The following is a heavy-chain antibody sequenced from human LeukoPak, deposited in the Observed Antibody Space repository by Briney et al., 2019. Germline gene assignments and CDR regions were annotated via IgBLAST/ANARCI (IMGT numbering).Heavy chain of an antibody. Sequence: SETLSLTCTVSGGSISSYYWSWIRQPAGKGLEWIGRIYSTGSTNYNPSLKSRVTMSVDTSKNRFSLRLRSVTAADTAVYYCARQIASAGTAGFDFWGQGALVTVSS. D-gene: IGHD6-13*01. V-gene: IGHV4-4*07. CDR1: GGSISSYY. J-gene: IGHJ4*02. CDR3: ARQIASAGTAGFDF. CDR2: IYSTGST.